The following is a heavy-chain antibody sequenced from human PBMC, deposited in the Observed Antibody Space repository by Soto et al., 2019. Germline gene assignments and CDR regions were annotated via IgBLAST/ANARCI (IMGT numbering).Heavy chain of an antibody. Sequence: EVQLVESGGGLVKPGGSLRLSCAASGFTFSNAWMSWVRQAPGKGLEWVGRIKSKTDGGTTDYAAPVKGRFTISRDDSKNTLYLLMNSLKTEDTAVYYCTTVLGSPVFYGDYAGLWGQGTMVTVSS. CDR2: IKSKTDGGTT. CDR3: TTVLGSPVFYGDYAGL. CDR1: GFTFSNAW. J-gene: IGHJ3*01. V-gene: IGHV3-15*01. D-gene: IGHD4-17*01.